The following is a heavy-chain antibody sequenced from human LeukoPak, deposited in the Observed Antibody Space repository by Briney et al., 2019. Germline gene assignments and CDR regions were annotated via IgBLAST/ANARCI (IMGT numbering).Heavy chain of an antibody. J-gene: IGHJ1*01. CDR1: GYSFSTHW. V-gene: IGHV1-46*01. CDR3: ARESVRCSSTSCYPYEYFQH. CDR2: INPSGGFT. D-gene: IGHD2-2*01. Sequence: ASVKVSCKASGYSFSTHWMHWVRQAPGQGLEWMGIINPSGGFTSYAQKLQGRVTMTTDTSTSTAYMELRSLRSDDTAVYYCARESVRCSSTSCYPYEYFQHWGQGTLVTVSS.